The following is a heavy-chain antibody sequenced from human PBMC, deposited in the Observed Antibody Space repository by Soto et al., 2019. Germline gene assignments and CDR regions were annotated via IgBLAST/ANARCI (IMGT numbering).Heavy chain of an antibody. Sequence: GGSLRLSCAASGFTFSSYGMHWVRQAPGKGLEWVAVISYDGSNKYYADSVKGRFTISRDNSKNTLYLQMNSLRAEDTAVYYCAKAFPWELLPNRPDYFDYWGQGTLVTVSS. CDR1: GFTFSSYG. V-gene: IGHV3-30*18. CDR3: AKAFPWELLPNRPDYFDY. D-gene: IGHD1-26*01. J-gene: IGHJ4*02. CDR2: ISYDGSNK.